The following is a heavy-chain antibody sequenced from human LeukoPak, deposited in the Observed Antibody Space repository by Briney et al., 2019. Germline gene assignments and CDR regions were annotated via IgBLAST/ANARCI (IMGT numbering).Heavy chain of an antibody. D-gene: IGHD1-26*01. CDR1: GFTFNNYG. Sequence: GGSLRLSCEGSGFTFNNYGMSWVRQAPGKGLEWVAGISGSGDGANYADSVKDRFTISRDNSKNRLYLQMTSLKVEDTAVYYCATVGATERVHWGQGTLVTVSS. V-gene: IGHV3-23*01. CDR2: ISGSGDGA. CDR3: ATVGATERVH. J-gene: IGHJ4*02.